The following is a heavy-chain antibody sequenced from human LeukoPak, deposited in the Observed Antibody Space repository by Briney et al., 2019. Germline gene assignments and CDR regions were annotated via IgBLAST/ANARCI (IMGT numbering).Heavy chain of an antibody. CDR1: GGSFSGYY. J-gene: IGHJ5*02. CDR3: ARAGGWFDP. Sequence: SETLSLTCAVYGGSFSGYYWSWIRQPPGKGLEWIGEINHSGSTNYNPSLKSRVTISVDTSKNQFSLKLSSVTAADTAVCYCARAGGWFDPWGQGTLVTVSS. CDR2: INHSGST. D-gene: IGHD3-10*01. V-gene: IGHV4-34*01.